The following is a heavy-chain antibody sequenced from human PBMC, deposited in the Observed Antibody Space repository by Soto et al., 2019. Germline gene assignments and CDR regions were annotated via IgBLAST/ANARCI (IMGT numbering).Heavy chain of an antibody. V-gene: IGHV3-74*01. CDR3: TRGPRASSSGTGAY. CDR2: ISDDGKIT. J-gene: IGHJ4*02. Sequence: PGGSLRLSCEVSGFSVSTNYMGWVRQAPGKGPEWVSRISDDGKITTYADSVKDRFTISRDNAKDTLYLQLDNLRGDDTGLYYCTRGPRASSSGTGAYWGQGTQVTVSS. CDR1: GFSVSTNY. D-gene: IGHD2-2*01.